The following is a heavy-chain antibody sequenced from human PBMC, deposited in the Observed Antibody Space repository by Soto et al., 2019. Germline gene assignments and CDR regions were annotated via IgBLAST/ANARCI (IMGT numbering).Heavy chain of an antibody. CDR2: ISSSSSYI. Sequence: GGSLRLSCAASGFTFSSYSMNWVRQAPGKGLEWVSSISSSSSYIYYADSVKGRFTISRDNAKNSLYLQMNSLRAEDTAVYYCARDLPRSYYDRAPPFDYWGQGTLVTVSS. CDR1: GFTFSSYS. D-gene: IGHD3-22*01. CDR3: ARDLPRSYYDRAPPFDY. V-gene: IGHV3-21*01. J-gene: IGHJ4*02.